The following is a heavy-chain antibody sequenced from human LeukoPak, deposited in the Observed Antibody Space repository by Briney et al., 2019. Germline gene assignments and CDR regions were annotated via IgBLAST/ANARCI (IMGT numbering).Heavy chain of an antibody. CDR3: AREWSYGDYYDY. V-gene: IGHV1-2*06. J-gene: IGHJ4*02. D-gene: IGHD4-17*01. CDR2: INPNSGGT. CDR1: GYTFTSYY. Sequence: ASVKVSCKASGYTFTSYYMHWVRQAPGQGLEWMGRINPNSGGTDYAQKFQGRVTMTREKSISTASMELTRLTSDDTAVFYCAREWSYGDYYDYWGQGTLVTVSS.